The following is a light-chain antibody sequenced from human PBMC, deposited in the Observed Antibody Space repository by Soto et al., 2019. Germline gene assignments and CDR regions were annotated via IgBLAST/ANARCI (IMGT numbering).Light chain of an antibody. CDR2: GAS. Sequence: VVTNSAATLSVSPEERVTLSCRASQSVRSNLAWYQQKPGQAPRLLIYGASSRATGIPDRFSGSGSGTDFTLTIIILEPDDIAVYYADSEGMSISFGQG. J-gene: IGKJ5*01. CDR3: DSEGMSIS. CDR1: QSVRSN. V-gene: IGKV3D-15*03.